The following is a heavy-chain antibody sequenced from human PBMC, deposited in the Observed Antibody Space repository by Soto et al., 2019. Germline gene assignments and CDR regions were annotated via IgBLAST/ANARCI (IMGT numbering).Heavy chain of an antibody. CDR3: ERRHCRDSYCRYFDY. Sequence: PSETLSLTCAVYGGSFSGFYWSWIRQPPGKGLEWIGEINHSGTTSYSPSLESRVTTSIDTSKNQFSLRMSSVTAADTAIYYCERRHCRDSYCRYFDYWGRGTQVTVSS. V-gene: IGHV4-34*01. D-gene: IGHD3-22*01. J-gene: IGHJ4*02. CDR1: GGSFSGFY. CDR2: INHSGTT.